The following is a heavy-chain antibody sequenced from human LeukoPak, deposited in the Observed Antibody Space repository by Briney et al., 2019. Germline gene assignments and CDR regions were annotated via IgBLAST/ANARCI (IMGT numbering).Heavy chain of an antibody. CDR3: ATAPTYDYVWGSFNWFDP. Sequence: ASVKVSCKASGYAFTNFGISWVRQAPGQGLEWMGGIIPIFGTANYAQKFQGRVTITADESTSTAYMELSSLRSEDTAVYYCATAPTYDYVWGSFNWFDPWGQGTLVTVSS. CDR1: GYAFTNFG. CDR2: IIPIFGTA. D-gene: IGHD3-16*01. J-gene: IGHJ5*02. V-gene: IGHV1-69*13.